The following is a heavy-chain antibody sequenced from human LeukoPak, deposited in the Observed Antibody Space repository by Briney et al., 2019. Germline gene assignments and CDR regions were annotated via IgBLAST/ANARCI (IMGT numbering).Heavy chain of an antibody. D-gene: IGHD5-18*01. CDR2: IYYSGST. J-gene: IGHJ4*02. Sequence: SETLSLTCTVSRGSISSSSYYWDWIRQPPGKGLDWIGSIYYSGSTYYNPSLKSRVTISGDTSKNQFSLKLSSVTAADTAVYYCARDGYSYGTPFVYWGQRTLVTVSS. CDR1: RGSISSSSYY. CDR3: ARDGYSYGTPFVY. V-gene: IGHV4-39*07.